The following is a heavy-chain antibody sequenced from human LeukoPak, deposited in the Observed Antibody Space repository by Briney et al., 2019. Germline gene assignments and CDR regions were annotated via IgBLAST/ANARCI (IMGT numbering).Heavy chain of an antibody. CDR1: GHTFTGYY. CDR3: ARDSEYSYGYGAFDI. V-gene: IGHV1-2*02. D-gene: IGHD5-18*01. J-gene: IGHJ3*02. Sequence: ASVKVSCKASGHTFTGYYMHWVRQAPGQGLEWMGWINPNSGGTNYAQKFQGRVTMTRDTSISTAYMELSRLRSDDTAVYYCARDSEYSYGYGAFDIWGQGTMVTVSS. CDR2: INPNSGGT.